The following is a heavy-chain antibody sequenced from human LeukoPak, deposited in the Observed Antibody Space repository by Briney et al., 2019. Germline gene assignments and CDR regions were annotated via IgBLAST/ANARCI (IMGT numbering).Heavy chain of an antibody. CDR1: GYTFTSYG. D-gene: IGHD3-3*01. Sequence: ASVKVSCKASGYTFTSYGISWVRQAPGQGLEWMGWISAYNGNTNYAQKLQGRVTMTTDTSTSTAYMELRSLRSDDTAVYYCARAAAIFGVPNWGAFDIWGQGTMVTVSS. CDR3: ARAAAIFGVPNWGAFDI. J-gene: IGHJ3*02. V-gene: IGHV1-18*01. CDR2: ISAYNGNT.